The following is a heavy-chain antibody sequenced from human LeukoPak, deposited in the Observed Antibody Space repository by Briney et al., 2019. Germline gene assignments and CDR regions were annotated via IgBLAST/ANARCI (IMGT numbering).Heavy chain of an antibody. CDR3: AKDGADVDTAMVIGKYFHY. Sequence: GGSLRLSCAASGFTFSRYAFHWVRQAPGKGLQWVAVMSYDGRNKYYSDSVKGRFTISRDNSKNTLYLQMNSLRVEDTAVYYCAKDGADVDTAMVIGKYFHYWGQGTLVTVPS. D-gene: IGHD5-18*01. CDR1: GFTFSRYA. CDR2: MSYDGRNK. J-gene: IGHJ1*01. V-gene: IGHV3-30*18.